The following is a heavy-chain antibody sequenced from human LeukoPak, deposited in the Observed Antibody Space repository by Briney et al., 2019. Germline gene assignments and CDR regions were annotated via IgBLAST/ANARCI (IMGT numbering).Heavy chain of an antibody. D-gene: IGHD3-3*01. J-gene: IGHJ4*02. Sequence: PSETLSLTCAVYGGSFSGYYWSWIRQPPGKGLEWIGEINHSGSTNYNPSLKSRVTISVDTSKNQFSLKLSSVTAADTAVYYCARHVPYDFWSGYYFGYFDYWGQGTLVTVSS. CDR1: GGSFSGYY. CDR2: INHSGST. V-gene: IGHV4-34*01. CDR3: ARHVPYDFWSGYYFGYFDY.